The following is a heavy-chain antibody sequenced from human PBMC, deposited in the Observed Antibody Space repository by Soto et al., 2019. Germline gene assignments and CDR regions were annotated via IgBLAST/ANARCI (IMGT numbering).Heavy chain of an antibody. Sequence: GGSLRLSCAASGFTFSSCSMNWVRQAPGKGMEWVSSISSSSSYIYYADSVKGRFTISRDKAKNSLYLQMNSLRAEDTAVYYCARNLKVDYYDSSVYSPINYYYYGMYVWGQGTTFTVSS. V-gene: IGHV3-21*01. D-gene: IGHD3-22*01. J-gene: IGHJ6*02. CDR2: ISSSSSYI. CDR1: GFTFSSCS. CDR3: ARNLKVDYYDSSVYSPINYYYYGMYV.